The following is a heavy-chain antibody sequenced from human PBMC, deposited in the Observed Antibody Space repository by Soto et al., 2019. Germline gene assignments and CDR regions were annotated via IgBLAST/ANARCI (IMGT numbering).Heavy chain of an antibody. J-gene: IGHJ3*02. V-gene: IGHV4-31*01. CDR3: ARGGIFGVVNDAFDI. D-gene: IGHD3-3*02. CDR2: IYYRGST. Sequence: QVQLQESGPGLVKPSQTLSLTCTVSGGSISSGGYYWSWIRQHPGKGLEWIGYIYYRGSTYYNPSLKXXXXXXXXXXXXXXXXXXXXXXXXXXXXYYCARGGIFGVVNDAFDIWGQGTMVTVSS. CDR1: GGSISSGGYY.